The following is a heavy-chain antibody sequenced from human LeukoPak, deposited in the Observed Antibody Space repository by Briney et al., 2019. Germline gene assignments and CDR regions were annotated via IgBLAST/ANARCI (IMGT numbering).Heavy chain of an antibody. V-gene: IGHV3-49*03. CDR1: GFTFGDHG. CDR2: IKTKTYGGTT. D-gene: IGHD1-26*01. J-gene: IGHJ4*02. Sequence: GGSLRLSCTTSGFTFGDHGVSWFRQAPGKGPEWISFIKTKTYGGTTEYAASVKGRFTISRDDSAGIAYLQMDSLKPEDTAVYYCSRGVIVGAAYFDYWGQGTLVTVSS. CDR3: SRGVIVGAAYFDY.